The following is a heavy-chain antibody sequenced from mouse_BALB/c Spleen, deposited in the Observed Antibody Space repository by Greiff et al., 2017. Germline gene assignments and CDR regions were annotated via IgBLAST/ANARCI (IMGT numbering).Heavy chain of an antibody. J-gene: IGHJ2*01. D-gene: IGHD1-1*01. Sequence: QVQLQQSGAELVRPGSSVKISCKASGYAFSSYWMNWVKQRPGQGLEWIGQIYPGDGDTNSNGKFKGKATLTADKSSSTAYMQLSSLTSEDSAVYFCARCYYGSSYGYWGQGTTLTVSS. V-gene: IGHV1-80*01. CDR1: GYAFSSYW. CDR2: IYPGDGDT. CDR3: ARCYYGSSYGY.